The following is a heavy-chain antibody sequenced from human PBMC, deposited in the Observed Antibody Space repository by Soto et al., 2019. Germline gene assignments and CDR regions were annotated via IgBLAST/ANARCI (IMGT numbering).Heavy chain of an antibody. CDR1: GYTFTNND. J-gene: IGHJ4*02. Sequence: QIQLVQSGTEVRKPGASAKVSCKTSGYTFTNNDVCWVRQTPGQGLEWMGWISPYSGKTNYARKFKARVTMTTDTSTSTVYMELTSLTSDDTAVYYCAREGLLVLPDYCGQGTLVTVSS. CDR2: ISPYSGKT. D-gene: IGHD2-2*01. CDR3: AREGLLVLPDY. V-gene: IGHV1-18*01.